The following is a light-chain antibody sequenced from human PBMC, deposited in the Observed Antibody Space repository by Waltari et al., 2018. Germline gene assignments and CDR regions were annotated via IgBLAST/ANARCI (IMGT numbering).Light chain of an antibody. CDR3: QQYVVIPWM. V-gene: IGKV4-1*01. CDR1: QSVLYSPNNKNY. Sequence: DIVMTQSPDSLAVSLGERAIINCKSSQSVLYSPNNKNYLAWYQQKPGQPPKLLIYWASTRELGVPDRFSGSGSGTDFTLTINSLQAEDVAVYYCQQYVVIPWMFGQGTKVEVK. CDR2: WAS. J-gene: IGKJ1*01.